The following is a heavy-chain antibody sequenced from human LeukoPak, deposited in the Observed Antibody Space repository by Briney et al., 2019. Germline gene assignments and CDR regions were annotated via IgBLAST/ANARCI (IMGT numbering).Heavy chain of an antibody. CDR2: IWYDGSNK. V-gene: IGHV3-33*01. Sequence: GGSLRLSCAASGFIFSNHGMHWVRQARGKGLEWVAIIWYDGSNKFYADPVKGRFTISRDNSKNTLYLQMNSLRAEDTAVYYCARDYYDSSGPLWGQGILVTVSS. D-gene: IGHD3-22*01. J-gene: IGHJ4*02. CDR3: ARDYYDSSGPL. CDR1: GFIFSNHG.